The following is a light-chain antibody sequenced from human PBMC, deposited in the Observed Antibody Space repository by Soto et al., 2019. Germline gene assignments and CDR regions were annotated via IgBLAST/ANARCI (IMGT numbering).Light chain of an antibody. CDR1: QSINSN. J-gene: IGKJ1*01. CDR3: QQYNTWPGWT. V-gene: IGKV3-15*01. Sequence: EVVMTQSPAALSVSPGERATLSCRASQSINSNLAWYQQRPGQAPRLLIYGASTLATGIPARFSGAGSGTDFPLPISSLQSEDFAVYYCQQYNTWPGWTFGQGTKVEIK. CDR2: GAS.